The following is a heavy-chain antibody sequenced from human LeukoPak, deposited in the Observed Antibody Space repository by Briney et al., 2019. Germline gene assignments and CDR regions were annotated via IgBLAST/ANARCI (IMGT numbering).Heavy chain of an antibody. CDR1: GFTFSSYA. CDR3: AKGSSGSGNYFLLFDY. D-gene: IGHD3-10*01. CDR2: ISGSDGST. Sequence: PGGSLRLSCAASGFTFSSYAMSWVRQAPGMGLEWVSTISGSDGSTYYADSVKGRFTISRDNSKNTLYLQMNSLRAEDTAVYYCAKGSSGSGNYFLLFDYWGQGTLVTVPS. J-gene: IGHJ4*02. V-gene: IGHV3-23*01.